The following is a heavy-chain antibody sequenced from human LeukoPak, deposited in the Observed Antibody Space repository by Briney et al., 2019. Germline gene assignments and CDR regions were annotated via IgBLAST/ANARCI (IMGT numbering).Heavy chain of an antibody. V-gene: IGHV3-7*01. D-gene: IGHD1-14*01. CDR2: KQNGSEE. Sequence: KQNGSEETYIDSVKGRFIISRDNAKSSVSLQMNSLRGEDTAVYYCADPGMGYWGQGTLVTVSS. J-gene: IGHJ4*02. CDR3: ADPGMGY.